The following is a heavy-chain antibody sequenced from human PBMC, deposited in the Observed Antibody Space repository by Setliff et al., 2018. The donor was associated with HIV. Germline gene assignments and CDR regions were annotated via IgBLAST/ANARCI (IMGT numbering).Heavy chain of an antibody. D-gene: IGHD6-13*01. J-gene: IGHJ4*02. CDR2: ISFDGSID. V-gene: IGHV3-30*18. CDR1: GFTFKAYG. Sequence: GSLRLSCAASGFTFKAYGMHWVRQAPGKGLEWVAVISFDGSIDHYADSVKDRFTVSRDNSKNTVYLQMNSLRAEDTALYYCAKEGDMYSSSTNDYWGQGTLVTVSS. CDR3: AKEGDMYSSSTNDY.